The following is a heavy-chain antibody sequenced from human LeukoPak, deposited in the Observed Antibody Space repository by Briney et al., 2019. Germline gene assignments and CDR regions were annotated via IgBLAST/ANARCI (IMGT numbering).Heavy chain of an antibody. V-gene: IGHV1-18*01. CDR2: INANTGST. J-gene: IGHJ5*01. D-gene: IGHD6-13*01. Sequence: ASVKVSCTASGYTFNTNGLNWVRQAPGQGLEWMGWINANTGSTNYAQIFQGRVTMTTDTSTSTAYMELTSLTSDDTAIYYCARDAYQGSSWSNWFDSWGQGTLVIVSS. CDR3: ARDAYQGSSWSNWFDS. CDR1: GYTFNTNG.